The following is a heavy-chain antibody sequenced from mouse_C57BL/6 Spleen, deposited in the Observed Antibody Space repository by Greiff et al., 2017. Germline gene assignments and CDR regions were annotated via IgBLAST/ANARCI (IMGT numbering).Heavy chain of an antibody. Sequence: QVQLQQSGAELVRPGASVTLSCKASGYTFTDYEMHWVKQTPVHGLEWIGAIDPETGGTAYNQKFKGKAILTADKSSSTAYMELRSLTSEDSAVYYCTRYGNVAMDYWGQGTSVTVSS. CDR3: TRYGNVAMDY. CDR1: GYTFTDYE. J-gene: IGHJ4*01. V-gene: IGHV1-15*01. CDR2: IDPETGGT. D-gene: IGHD2-1*01.